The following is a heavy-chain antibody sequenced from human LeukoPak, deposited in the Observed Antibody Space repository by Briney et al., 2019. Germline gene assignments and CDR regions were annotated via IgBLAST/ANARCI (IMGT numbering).Heavy chain of an antibody. J-gene: IGHJ3*02. Sequence: PGGSLRLSCAASGFTVSNNYMSWVRQAPGKGLEWVSTIHSGGSTHFADPVKGRFTISRDNSKNTLYLQMNSLRAEDTAVYYCARDWEYDAFDIWGQGTMVTVSS. D-gene: IGHD1-26*01. CDR2: IHSGGST. V-gene: IGHV3-53*01. CDR3: ARDWEYDAFDI. CDR1: GFTVSNNY.